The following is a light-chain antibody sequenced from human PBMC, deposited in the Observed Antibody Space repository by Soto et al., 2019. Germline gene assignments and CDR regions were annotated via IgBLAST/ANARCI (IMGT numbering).Light chain of an antibody. J-gene: IGKJ1*01. Sequence: DIQMTQSPSSLSASVGDRVTITCRATQDISNYLAWYQQKPGKVPNLLIYAASTLQSGVPSRFRGRGSGTAFTLTISSLQPEDVATYYCQKYNSAPPWTFGQGTKVET. CDR2: AAS. V-gene: IGKV1-27*01. CDR1: QDISNY. CDR3: QKYNSAPPWT.